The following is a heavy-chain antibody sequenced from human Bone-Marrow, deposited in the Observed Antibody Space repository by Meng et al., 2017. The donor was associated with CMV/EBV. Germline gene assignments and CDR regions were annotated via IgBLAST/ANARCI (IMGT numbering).Heavy chain of an antibody. V-gene: IGHV4-59*01. J-gene: IGHJ4*02. D-gene: IGHD2-2*01. CDR2: IYYSKST. CDR1: GGSISNYY. CDR3: ANAPVRYCSSTSCRDFDY. Sequence: GSLRLSCTVSGGSISNYYWSWIRQSPVKGLEWIGYIYYSKSTNYNPSLKSRVTISLDTSKNQFSPKLTSVTAADTAVYYCANAPVRYCSSTSCRDFDYWGQGTLVTVSS.